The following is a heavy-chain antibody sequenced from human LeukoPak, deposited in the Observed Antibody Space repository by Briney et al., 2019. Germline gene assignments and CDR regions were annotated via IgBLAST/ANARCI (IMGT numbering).Heavy chain of an antibody. Sequence: PGGSLRLSCAASGFTFSNAWMSWVRQAPGKGLEWVGRIKSKTDGGTTDYAAPVKGRFTISRDDSKNTLYLQMNSLKTEDTAVYYCTTDPIVGAPDFDYWGQGTLVTVSS. CDR2: IKSKTDGGTT. CDR3: TTDPIVGAPDFDY. J-gene: IGHJ4*02. V-gene: IGHV3-15*01. CDR1: GFTFSNAW. D-gene: IGHD1-26*01.